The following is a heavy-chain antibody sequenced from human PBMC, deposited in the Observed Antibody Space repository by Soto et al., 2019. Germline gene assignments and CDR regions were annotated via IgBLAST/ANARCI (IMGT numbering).Heavy chain of an antibody. CDR2: IIPIFGTA. Sequence: SVKVSCKASGGTFSSYAISWVRQAPGQGLEWMGGIIPIFGTANYAQKFQGRVTITADESTSTAYMELSSLRSEDTAVYYCARWAQLADRGYFDYWGQGTLVTVSS. V-gene: IGHV1-69*13. CDR3: ARWAQLADRGYFDY. CDR1: GGTFSSYA. J-gene: IGHJ4*02. D-gene: IGHD6-6*01.